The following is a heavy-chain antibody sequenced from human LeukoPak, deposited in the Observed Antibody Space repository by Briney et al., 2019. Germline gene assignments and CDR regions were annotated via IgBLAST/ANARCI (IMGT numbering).Heavy chain of an antibody. Sequence: PSETLSLTCAVYGGSFSGYYWSWIRQPPGKGLEWIGEINHSGSTNYNPSLKSRVTISVDTSKNQFSLKLSSVTAADTAVYYCARRPRWLRSTPYAFDIWGQGTMVTVSS. CDR1: GGSFSGYY. J-gene: IGHJ3*02. V-gene: IGHV4-34*01. CDR2: INHSGST. CDR3: ARRPRWLRSTPYAFDI. D-gene: IGHD5-12*01.